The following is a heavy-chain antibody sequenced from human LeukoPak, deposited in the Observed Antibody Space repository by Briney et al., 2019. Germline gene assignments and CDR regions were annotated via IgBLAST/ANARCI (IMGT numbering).Heavy chain of an antibody. Sequence: GGFLRLSCAASGFSFSSYSMNWVRQAPGKGLEWVSYISSSSSTIYYADSVKGRFTISRDNAKNSLYLQMNSLRAEDTAVYYCARHPAGTLVPFDYWGQGTLVTVSS. J-gene: IGHJ4*02. CDR3: ARHPAGTLVPFDY. D-gene: IGHD6-13*01. CDR2: ISSSSSTI. V-gene: IGHV3-48*04. CDR1: GFSFSSYS.